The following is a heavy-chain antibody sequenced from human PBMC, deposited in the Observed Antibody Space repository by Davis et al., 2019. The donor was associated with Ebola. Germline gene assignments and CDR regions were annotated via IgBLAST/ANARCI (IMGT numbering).Heavy chain of an antibody. D-gene: IGHD4-17*01. J-gene: IGHJ6*02. CDR1: GFTFSSYG. CDR2: IWYDGSNK. V-gene: IGHV3-33*01. CDR3: ARGENGDYQYYYYGMDV. Sequence: GESLKISCAAVGFTFSSYGMHWVRQAPGKGLEWVAVIWYDGSNKYYADSVKGRFTISRDNSKNSLYLQLNSLRADDTAVYYCARGENGDYQYYYYGMDVWGQGTAVIVAS.